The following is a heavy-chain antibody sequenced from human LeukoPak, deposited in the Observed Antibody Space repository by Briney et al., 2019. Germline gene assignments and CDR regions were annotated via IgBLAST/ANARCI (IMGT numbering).Heavy chain of an antibody. CDR1: GFTFSSYW. Sequence: PGGSLRLSCAASGFTFSSYWMSWVRQAPGKGLEWVANIKQDGSEKYYVDSVKGRFTISRDNAKNSLYLQMNSLRAEDTAVYYCARVYPHYYDSSGYPNYYYGMDVWGQGTTVTVSS. D-gene: IGHD3-22*01. J-gene: IGHJ6*02. CDR2: IKQDGSEK. V-gene: IGHV3-7*01. CDR3: ARVYPHYYDSSGYPNYYYGMDV.